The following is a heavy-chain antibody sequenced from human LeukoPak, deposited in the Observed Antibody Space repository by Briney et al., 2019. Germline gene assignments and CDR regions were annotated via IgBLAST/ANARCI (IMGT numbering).Heavy chain of an antibody. D-gene: IGHD3-22*01. CDR2: ISYDGSNK. Sequence: HPGGSLRLSCAASGFTFSSYGMHWVRQAPGKGLEWVAVISYDGSNKYYADSVKGRFTISRDNSKNTLYLQMNSLRAEDTAVYYCAKDLMGDAPYYDSSGYHPPDDYWGQGTLVTVSS. J-gene: IGHJ4*02. CDR1: GFTFSSYG. V-gene: IGHV3-30*18. CDR3: AKDLMGDAPYYDSSGYHPPDDY.